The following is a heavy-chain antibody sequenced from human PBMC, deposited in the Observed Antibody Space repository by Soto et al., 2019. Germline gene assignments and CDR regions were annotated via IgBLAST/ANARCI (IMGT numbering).Heavy chain of an antibody. J-gene: IGHJ4*02. Sequence: QVQLVQSGGEVKKPGASVNISCKATCYTFISYSITWVRQAPGQGLEWMGWISTYNGNTTYAQSLQGRVTLNRDTSPNTAFMEIRGLRSDDTAIYYCAREGAHSTGWYDYFDQWGQGTLVAVSS. CDR1: CYTFISYS. CDR3: AREGAHSTGWYDYFDQ. D-gene: IGHD6-13*01. CDR2: ISTYNGNT. V-gene: IGHV1-18*04.